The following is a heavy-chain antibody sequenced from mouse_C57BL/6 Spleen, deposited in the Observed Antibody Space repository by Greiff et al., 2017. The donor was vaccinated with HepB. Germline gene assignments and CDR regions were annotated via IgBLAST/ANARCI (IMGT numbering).Heavy chain of an antibody. V-gene: IGHV1-69*01. Sequence: QVQLQQPGAELVMPGASVKLSCKASGYTFTSYWMHWVKQRPGQGLEWIGGIDPSDSYTNYNQKFKGKSTLTVDKSSSTAYMQLSSLTSGDSAVYYCARGLGRRGYFAYWGQGTPLTVSS. CDR3: ARGLGRRGYFAY. CDR1: GYTFTSYW. J-gene: IGHJ2*01. D-gene: IGHD4-1*01. CDR2: IDPSDSYT.